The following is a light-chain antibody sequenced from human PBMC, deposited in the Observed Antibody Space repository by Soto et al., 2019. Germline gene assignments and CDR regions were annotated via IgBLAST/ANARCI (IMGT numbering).Light chain of an antibody. CDR3: QQYYKWPLT. Sequence: ETLMTQSPATLSVSPGERATLSCRASQSVTTNLAWYQQKPGQAPRLLIFAASTRATGIPATFSGSGSGTEFTLSISSLQSEDFAVYSCQQYYKWPLTFGGGTKVEIK. CDR1: QSVTTN. V-gene: IGKV3-15*01. J-gene: IGKJ4*01. CDR2: AAS.